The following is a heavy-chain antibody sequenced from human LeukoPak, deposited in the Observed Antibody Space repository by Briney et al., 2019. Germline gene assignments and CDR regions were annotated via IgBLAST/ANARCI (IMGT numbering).Heavy chain of an antibody. Sequence: PSETLSLTCAVSGVSISSGGYSWSWIRQPPGKGLEWIGYIYHSGSTYYNPSLKSRVTISVDRSKNQFSLKLSSVTAADTAVYYCARGAYDSSGYYHSFDYWGQGTLVTVSS. J-gene: IGHJ4*02. CDR2: IYHSGST. V-gene: IGHV4-30-2*01. CDR3: ARGAYDSSGYYHSFDY. D-gene: IGHD3-22*01. CDR1: GVSISSGGYS.